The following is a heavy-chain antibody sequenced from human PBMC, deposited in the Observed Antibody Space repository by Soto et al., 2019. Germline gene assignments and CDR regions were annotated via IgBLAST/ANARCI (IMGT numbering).Heavy chain of an antibody. CDR1: GGSVSSGSYY. V-gene: IGHV4-61*01. Sequence: SETLSLTCTVSGGSVSSGSYYWSWIRQPPGKGMEWIGYIYYSGSTNYNPSLKSRVTISVDTSKNQFSLKLSSVTAAATALYYCAREYYDPEAFDPWCQETLVTVSS. CDR2: IYYSGST. J-gene: IGHJ5*02. D-gene: IGHD3-3*01. CDR3: AREYYDPEAFDP.